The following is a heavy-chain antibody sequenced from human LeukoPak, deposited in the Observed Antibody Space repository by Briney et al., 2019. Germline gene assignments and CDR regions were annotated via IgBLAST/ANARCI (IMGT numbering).Heavy chain of an antibody. D-gene: IGHD1-26*01. J-gene: IGHJ4*02. CDR2: IIPIFGTA. CDR3: ARVREVLKWELRSTTFDY. V-gene: IGHV1-69*13. CDR1: GGTFSSYA. Sequence: GASVKVSCKASGGTFSSYAISWVRQAPGQGLEWMGGIIPIFGTANYAQKFQGRVTITADESTSTAYMELSSLRSEDTAVYYCARVREVLKWELRSTTFDYWGQGTLVTVSS.